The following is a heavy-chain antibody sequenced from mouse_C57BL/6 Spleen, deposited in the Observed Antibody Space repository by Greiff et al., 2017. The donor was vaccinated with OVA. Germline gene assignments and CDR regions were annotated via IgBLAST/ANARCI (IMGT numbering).Heavy chain of an antibody. CDR1: GFTFSDYY. V-gene: IGHV5-16*01. D-gene: IGHD2-4*01. Sequence: EVHLVESEGGLVQPGSSMKLSCTASGFTFSDYYMAWVRQVPEKGLEWVANINYDGSSTYYLDSLKSRFIISRDNAKNILYLQMSSLKSEDTATYYCARANYDYDWYFDVWGTGTTVTVSS. J-gene: IGHJ1*03. CDR2: INYDGSST. CDR3: ARANYDYDWYFDV.